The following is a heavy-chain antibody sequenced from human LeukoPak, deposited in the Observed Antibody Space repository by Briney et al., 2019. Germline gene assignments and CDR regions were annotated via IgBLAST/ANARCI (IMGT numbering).Heavy chain of an antibody. D-gene: IGHD5-24*01. J-gene: IGHJ4*02. CDR2: IRYDGSNK. V-gene: IGHV3-30*02. Sequence: GGSLRLSCTASGFTFSSYGMHWVRQAPGKGLEWVAFIRYDGSNKYYADSVKGRFTISRDNSKNTLYLQMNSLRAEDTAVYYCAKDGYKLYYFDYWGQGTLVTVSS. CDR1: GFTFSSYG. CDR3: AKDGYKLYYFDY.